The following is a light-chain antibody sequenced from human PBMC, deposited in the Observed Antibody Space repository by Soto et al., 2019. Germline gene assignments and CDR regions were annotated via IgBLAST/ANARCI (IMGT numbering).Light chain of an antibody. V-gene: IGLV1-40*01. CDR1: SSNIGAGYD. CDR3: QSYDSSLSVV. CDR2: GDS. J-gene: IGLJ2*01. Sequence: QSVLTQPPSVSGAPGQRVTISCTGSSSNIGAGYDVHWYQQLPGSAPKLLIHGDSNRPSGVPNRFSGSKSGTSASLAITGLQDEDEADYYCQSYDSSLSVVFGGGTKLTVL.